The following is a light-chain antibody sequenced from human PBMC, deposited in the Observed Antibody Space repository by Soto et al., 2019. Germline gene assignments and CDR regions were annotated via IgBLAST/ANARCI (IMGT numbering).Light chain of an antibody. Sequence: EIVLTQSPATLSLSPGARATLSCRASQSVSSYLAWYQHKPGQAPRLLIYDASNRATGIPARFSGSGSGTDFPLTISSLEPEDFPVYYCQQRSNWPLTFGGGTKVEIK. CDR3: QQRSNWPLT. CDR2: DAS. CDR1: QSVSSY. J-gene: IGKJ4*01. V-gene: IGKV3-11*01.